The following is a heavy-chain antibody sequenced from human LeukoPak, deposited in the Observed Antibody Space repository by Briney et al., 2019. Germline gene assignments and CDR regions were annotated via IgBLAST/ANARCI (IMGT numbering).Heavy chain of an antibody. J-gene: IGHJ5*02. CDR2: ISGSGGST. V-gene: IGHV3-23*01. Sequence: PGGSLRLSCAASGFTFSSYAMSWVRQAPGKGLEWVSAISGSGGSTYYADSVKGRFTISRDNSKNTLYLQMNSLRAENTAVYYCAKGPRGAIINWFDPWGQGTLVTVSS. D-gene: IGHD1-26*01. CDR1: GFTFSSYA. CDR3: AKGPRGAIINWFDP.